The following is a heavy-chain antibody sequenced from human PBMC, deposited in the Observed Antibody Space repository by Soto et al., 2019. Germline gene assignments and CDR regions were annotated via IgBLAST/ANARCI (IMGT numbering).Heavy chain of an antibody. J-gene: IGHJ6*02. D-gene: IGHD4-4*01. CDR1: GFTFSSYA. CDR2: ISGSGGST. CDR3: AKTKYDYSNYVGYYYYYGMDV. V-gene: IGHV3-23*01. Sequence: GGSLRLSCAASGFTFSSYAMSWVRQAPGKGLEWVSTISGSGGSTYYADSAKGRFTFSRDNSKNTLYLQMNSLRAEDTAVYYCAKTKYDYSNYVGYYYYYGMDVWGQGTTVTVSS.